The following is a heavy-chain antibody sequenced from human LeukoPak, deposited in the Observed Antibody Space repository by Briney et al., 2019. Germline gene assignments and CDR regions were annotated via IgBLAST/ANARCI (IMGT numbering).Heavy chain of an antibody. V-gene: IGHV4-34*01. Sequence: ETLSLTCAVYGGSFSGYYWSWIRQPPGKGLEWIGEINHSGSTNYNPSLKSRVTISVDTSKNQFSLKLSSVTAADTAVYYCARVGSGWSPGIYFQHWGQGTLVTVSS. CDR1: GGSFSGYY. J-gene: IGHJ1*01. CDR2: INHSGST. D-gene: IGHD6-19*01. CDR3: ARVGSGWSPGIYFQH.